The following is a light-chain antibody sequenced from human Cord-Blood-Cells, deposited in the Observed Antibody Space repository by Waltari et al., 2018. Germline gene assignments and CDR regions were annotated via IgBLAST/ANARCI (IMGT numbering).Light chain of an antibody. J-gene: IGLJ1*01. CDR1: SSDVGCYNL. CDR3: CSYAGSSTYV. Sequence: QSALTQPASVSGSPGQSITISCTGTSSDVGCYNLVSWYQQHPGKAPKLMIYEGSKRPSGVSNRFSGSKSGNTASLTISGLQAEDEADYYCCSYAGSSTYVCGTGTKVTVL. V-gene: IGLV2-23*01. CDR2: EGS.